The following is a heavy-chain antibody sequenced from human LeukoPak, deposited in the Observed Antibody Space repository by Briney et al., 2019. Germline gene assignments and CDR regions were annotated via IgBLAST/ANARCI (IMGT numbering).Heavy chain of an antibody. Sequence: SETLSLTCTVSGGSISSYYWSWIRQPPGKGLEWIGYISYSGSANYNPSLKSRVSISVETSKNQFSLKLSSVTAADTAVYYCARGNWNYASFWFDPWGQGTLVTVSS. D-gene: IGHD1-7*01. V-gene: IGHV4-59*01. CDR1: GGSISSYY. CDR3: ARGNWNYASFWFDP. CDR2: ISYSGSA. J-gene: IGHJ5*02.